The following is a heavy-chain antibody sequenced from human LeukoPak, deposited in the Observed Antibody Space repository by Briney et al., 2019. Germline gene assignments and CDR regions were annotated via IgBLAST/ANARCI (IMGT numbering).Heavy chain of an antibody. CDR3: ASYSSGYYYHDAFDI. CDR1: GSSISSYY. Sequence: PSETLSLTCTVSGSSISSYYWSWIRQPPGKGLEWIGYIYYSGSTNYNPSLKSRVTISVDTSKNQFSLKLSSVTAADTAVYYCASYSSGYYYHDAFDIWGQGTMVTVSS. V-gene: IGHV4-59*01. CDR2: IYYSGST. J-gene: IGHJ3*02. D-gene: IGHD3-22*01.